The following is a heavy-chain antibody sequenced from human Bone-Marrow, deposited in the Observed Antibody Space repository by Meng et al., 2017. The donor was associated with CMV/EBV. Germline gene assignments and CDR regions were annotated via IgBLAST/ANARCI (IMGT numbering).Heavy chain of an antibody. J-gene: IGHJ5*02. CDR1: GFTFSDYY. CDR2: LSNSDSTI. CDR3: ARVNDFWSGYSGRPWFDP. Sequence: GESLKISCAASGFTFSDYYMSWIRQAPGKGLECVSYLSNSDSTIYYADSVKGRFTISRDNAKNSLYLQMNSLRAEDTAVYYCARVNDFWSGYSGRPWFDPWGQGTLVTVSS. D-gene: IGHD3-3*01. V-gene: IGHV3-11*01.